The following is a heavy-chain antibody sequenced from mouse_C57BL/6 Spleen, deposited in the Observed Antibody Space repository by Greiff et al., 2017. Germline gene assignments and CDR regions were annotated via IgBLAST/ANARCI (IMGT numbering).Heavy chain of an antibody. Sequence: QVQLQQSGAELVKPGASVKISCKASGYAFSSYWMNWVKQRPGKGLEWIGQIYPGDGDTNYNGKFKGKATLTADKSSSTAYMQLSSMTSEDSAVYFCAREGSSPYYAMDYWGQGTSVTVS. CDR3: AREGSSPYYAMDY. CDR2: IYPGDGDT. CDR1: GYAFSSYW. J-gene: IGHJ4*01. D-gene: IGHD1-1*01. V-gene: IGHV1-80*01.